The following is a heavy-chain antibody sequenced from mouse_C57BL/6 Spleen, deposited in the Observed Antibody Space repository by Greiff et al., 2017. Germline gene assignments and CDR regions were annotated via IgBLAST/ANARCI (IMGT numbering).Heavy chain of an antibody. J-gene: IGHJ3*01. Sequence: EVQLVESGPGMVKPSQSLSLTCTVTGYSITSGYDWHWIRHFPGNKLEWMGYISYSGSTNYNPSLKSRISITHDTSKNHFFLKLNSVTTEDTATYYCAREETGTWFAYWGQGTLVTVSA. CDR3: AREETGTWFAY. CDR2: ISYSGST. D-gene: IGHD4-1*01. CDR1: GYSITSGYD. V-gene: IGHV3-1*01.